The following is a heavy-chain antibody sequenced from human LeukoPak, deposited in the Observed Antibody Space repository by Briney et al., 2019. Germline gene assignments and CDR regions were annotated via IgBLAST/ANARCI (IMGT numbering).Heavy chain of an antibody. CDR3: ARDHRGSGSRYYYYYMGV. V-gene: IGHV3-7*01. CDR1: GFTFSTFW. Sequence: GGSLRLSCAASGFTFSTFWMNWVRQAPGKGLEWVANINKDGSEKNYVDSVKGRFTTSRDNAKNSLYLQMNSLRAEDTAVYYCARDHRGSGSRYYYYYMGVWGKGTTVTISS. J-gene: IGHJ6*03. D-gene: IGHD3-10*01. CDR2: INKDGSEK.